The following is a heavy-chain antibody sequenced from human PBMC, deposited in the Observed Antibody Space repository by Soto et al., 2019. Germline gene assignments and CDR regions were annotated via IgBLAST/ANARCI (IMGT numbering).Heavy chain of an antibody. CDR3: AREGVVAGSTDF. Sequence: PGGSLRLSCAASGFIFSNYCIHWVRQAPGKGLECVALIWYDGSNKYYADSVKGRFIVSRDKTNNTVYLQLNRLTADETAMYYCAREGVVAGSTDFWGPGNLVTVSS. V-gene: IGHV3-33*01. CDR1: GFIFSNYC. D-gene: IGHD6-19*01. J-gene: IGHJ4*02. CDR2: IWYDGSNK.